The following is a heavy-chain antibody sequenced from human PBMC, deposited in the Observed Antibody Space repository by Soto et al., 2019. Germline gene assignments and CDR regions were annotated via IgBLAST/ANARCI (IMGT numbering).Heavy chain of an antibody. CDR2: ISYDGSNK. J-gene: IGHJ5*02. D-gene: IGHD1-1*01. CDR3: AKDLEAGRSPCWFDP. Sequence: QVQLVESGGGVVQPGRSLRLSCAASGFTFSSYGMHWVRQAPGKGLEWVAVISYDGSNKYYADSVKGRFTISRDNSKNTLYLQMNSLRAEDTAVYYCAKDLEAGRSPCWFDPWGQGTLVTVSS. CDR1: GFTFSSYG. V-gene: IGHV3-30*18.